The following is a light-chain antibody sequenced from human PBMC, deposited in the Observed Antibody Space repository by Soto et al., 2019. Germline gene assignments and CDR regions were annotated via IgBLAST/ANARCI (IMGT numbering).Light chain of an antibody. Sequence: EIVLVQSPGTLSLSPGERATLSCRASQSVSSSYLAWYQLKPGQAPRLLIYGASSRATGIPDRFSGSGSGTDFTLTISRLEPEDFAVYYCQQYGSSPWWTFGQGTKVEIK. CDR3: QQYGSSPWWT. CDR1: QSVSSSY. V-gene: IGKV3-20*01. CDR2: GAS. J-gene: IGKJ1*01.